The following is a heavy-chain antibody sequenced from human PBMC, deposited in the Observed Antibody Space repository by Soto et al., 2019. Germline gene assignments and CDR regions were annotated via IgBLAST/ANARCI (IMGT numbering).Heavy chain of an antibody. CDR3: ARVYCSDGSCYSIDY. CDR1: GYTFTSYG. Sequence: ASVKVSCKASGYTFTSYGISWVRQAPGQGLEWMGWISAYNGNTNYAQKLQGRVTMTTDTSTSTAYMELSSLRSEDTAVYYCARVYCSDGSCYSIDYWGQGTLVTVSS. D-gene: IGHD2-15*01. J-gene: IGHJ4*02. V-gene: IGHV1-18*01. CDR2: ISAYNGNT.